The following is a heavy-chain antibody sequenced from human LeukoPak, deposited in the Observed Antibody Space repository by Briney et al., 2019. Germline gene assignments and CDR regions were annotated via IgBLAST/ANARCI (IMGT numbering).Heavy chain of an antibody. J-gene: IGHJ4*02. Sequence: ASVKVSCKSSGYTFTGYYMHWVRQAPGQGLEWMGWINPNSGGTNNEQKFQGRVTMTRDTSISTAYMELSRLRFDDTAVYYCARDTSEHDYSGFGYWGQGTLVTVSS. CDR3: ARDTSEHDYSGFGY. CDR1: GYTFTGYY. V-gene: IGHV1-2*02. CDR2: INPNSGGT. D-gene: IGHD4-23*01.